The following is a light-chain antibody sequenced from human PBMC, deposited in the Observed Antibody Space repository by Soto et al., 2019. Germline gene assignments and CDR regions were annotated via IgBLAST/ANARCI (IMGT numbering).Light chain of an antibody. CDR2: DAS. Sequence: DIQMTQSPSTLSASVGDRVTITCRASQDTNIWLAWFQQKPGKAPKLLIYDASKLESGVPSRFSGSQSGTEFTLTIGSPQPDDFATYYCQQYNIYPYTFGQGTKVDIK. V-gene: IGKV1-5*01. J-gene: IGKJ2*01. CDR3: QQYNIYPYT. CDR1: QDTNIW.